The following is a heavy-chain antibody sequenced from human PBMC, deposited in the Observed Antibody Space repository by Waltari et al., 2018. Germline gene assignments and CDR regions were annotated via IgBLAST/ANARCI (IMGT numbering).Heavy chain of an antibody. J-gene: IGHJ6*02. CDR1: GGTFSSYA. Sequence: QVQLVQSGAEVKKPGSSVKVSCKASGGTFSSYAISWVRQAPGQGLEWMGGIIPIFGTANYAQKFQGRVTITADESTSTAYMELSSLRSEDTAVYYCARRGYSSSWYQSYYYGMDVWDQGTTVTVSS. D-gene: IGHD6-13*01. CDR3: ARRGYSSSWYQSYYYGMDV. CDR2: IIPIFGTA. V-gene: IGHV1-69*01.